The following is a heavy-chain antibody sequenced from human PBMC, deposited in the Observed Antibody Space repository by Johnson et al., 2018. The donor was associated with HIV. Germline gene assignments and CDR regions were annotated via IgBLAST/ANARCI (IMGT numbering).Heavy chain of an antibody. CDR3: ARKGMRRSIAAAGADAFDI. D-gene: IGHD6-13*01. V-gene: IGHV3-7*01. CDR2: INQDGSEK. Sequence: VQLVESGGGLVQPGGSLRLSCAASGFTFSSYWMSWVRQAPGKGLEWVSNINQDGSEKYYVDSVKGRFTISRDNAKNSLYLQMNSLRAGDTAVYYCARKGMRRSIAAAGADAFDIWGQGTMVTVSS. CDR1: GFTFSSYW. J-gene: IGHJ3*02.